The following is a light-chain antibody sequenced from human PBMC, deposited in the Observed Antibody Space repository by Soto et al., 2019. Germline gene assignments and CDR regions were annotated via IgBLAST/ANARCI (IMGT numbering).Light chain of an antibody. CDR3: QQYHNWPRT. J-gene: IGKJ1*01. V-gene: IGKV3-15*01. CDR2: GAS. Sequence: EIVMTQSPATLSVSPGERATLSCRASQSVSSNLAWYQQKPGQAPRLLIYGASTRATGIPARFSGSGSGTEFTLTISSLQSEDFPVYYCQQYHNWPRTFGQGTKVDIK. CDR1: QSVSSN.